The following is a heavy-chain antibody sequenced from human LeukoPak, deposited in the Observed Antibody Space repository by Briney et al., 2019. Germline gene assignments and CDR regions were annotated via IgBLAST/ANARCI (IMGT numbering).Heavy chain of an antibody. D-gene: IGHD6-25*01. CDR1: GGSISSSNW. V-gene: IGHV4-4*02. Sequence: PSETLSLTCAVSGGSISSSNWWSWVRQPPGKGLEWIGEIYHSGSTNYNPSLKSRVTISVDRSKNQFSLKLSSVTAADTAVYYCAREVRSSARDAFDIWGQGTMVTVSS. J-gene: IGHJ3*02. CDR3: AREVRSSARDAFDI. CDR2: IYHSGST.